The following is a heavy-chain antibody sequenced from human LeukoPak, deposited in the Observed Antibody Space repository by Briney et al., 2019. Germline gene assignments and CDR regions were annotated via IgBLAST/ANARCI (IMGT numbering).Heavy chain of an antibody. CDR1: GFTFKNYA. V-gene: IGHV3-30*04. D-gene: IGHD3-10*01. Sequence: GRSLRLSCAASGFTFKNYAMHWVRQAPGKGLEWVSLIPYDGSNKYYADSVKGRFTISRDNSKDTLYLQMNSLRSEDTAVYYCSRGPSITLVRGGQWYCHMDVWGKGTTVT. J-gene: IGHJ6*03. CDR2: IPYDGSNK. CDR3: SRGPSITLVRGGQWYCHMDV.